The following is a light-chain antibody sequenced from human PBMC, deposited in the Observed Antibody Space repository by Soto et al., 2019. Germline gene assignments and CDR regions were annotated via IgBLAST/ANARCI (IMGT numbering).Light chain of an antibody. V-gene: IGKV3D-11*02. Sequence: EIVLTQSPATLSLSPGERATLSCRASQSLSRYLAWYQQKPGQAPSLLIYDASNRAAGIPARFSGSGSGTDFTLTISSLEPEDFAVYYCQQRTNWQSTFGGGTK. CDR2: DAS. CDR3: QQRTNWQST. J-gene: IGKJ4*01. CDR1: QSLSRY.